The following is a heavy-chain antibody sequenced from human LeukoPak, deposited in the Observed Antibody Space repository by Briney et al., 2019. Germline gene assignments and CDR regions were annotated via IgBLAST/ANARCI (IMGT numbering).Heavy chain of an antibody. CDR3: ARGYGRVSSTGVVWFDP. CDR2: INHSGST. V-gene: IGHV4-34*01. J-gene: IGHJ5*02. CDR1: GGSFSGYY. Sequence: SETLSLTCAVYGGSFSGYYWSWIRQPPGKGLEWIGEINHSGSTNYNPSLKSRVTISVDTSKNQFSLKLSSVTAADTAVYYCARGYGRVSSTGVVWFDPWGRGTLVTVSS. D-gene: IGHD2-15*01.